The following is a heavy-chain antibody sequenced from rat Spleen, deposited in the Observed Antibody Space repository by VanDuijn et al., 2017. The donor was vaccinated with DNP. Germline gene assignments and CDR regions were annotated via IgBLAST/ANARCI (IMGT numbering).Heavy chain of an antibody. CDR2: ISYDGSST. D-gene: IGHD1-1*01. CDR1: GFTFSDYN. V-gene: IGHV5-7*01. Sequence: EVQLVESGGGLVQPGRSLKLSCAASGFTFSDYNMAWVRQAPKKGLEWVATISYDGSSTYYRDYVKGRFTISRDNAKSTLYLQMDSLRSEDTATYYCARQDPLLLTLFTYWGQGTLVTVSS. J-gene: IGHJ3*01. CDR3: ARQDPLLLTLFTY.